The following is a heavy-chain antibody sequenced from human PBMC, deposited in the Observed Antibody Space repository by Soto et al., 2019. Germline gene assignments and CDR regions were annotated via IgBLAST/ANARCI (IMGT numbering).Heavy chain of an antibody. V-gene: IGHV3-23*01. CDR2: TSGSGGST. CDR3: ANWQGSGNYFAGY. J-gene: IGHJ4*02. CDR1: GFTFNTYD. Sequence: PVGSLRLSCEASGFTFNTYDMSWVRQAPGKGLEWVSSTSGSGGSTHYADSVTGRFTISRDNSKNTLYLQMNSLRAEDTAVYYCANWQGSGNYFAGYRGQGPPVTVSP. D-gene: IGHD3-10*01.